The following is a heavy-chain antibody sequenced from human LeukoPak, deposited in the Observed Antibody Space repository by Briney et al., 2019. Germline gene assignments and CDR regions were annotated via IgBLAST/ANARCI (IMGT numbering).Heavy chain of an antibody. J-gene: IGHJ4*02. V-gene: IGHV3-23*01. CDR3: AKALGNQGVIDY. Sequence: PGGSLRLSCAASGFTFRNNAMNWVRQAPGQGLEWVSGVSASGGSTFNTDSVKGLFSTSRDNSKNPLYLKMNSMRPEDTALYYCAKALGNQGVIDYSGQGTLVTVS. CDR2: VSASGGST. CDR1: GFTFRNNA. D-gene: IGHD3-10*01.